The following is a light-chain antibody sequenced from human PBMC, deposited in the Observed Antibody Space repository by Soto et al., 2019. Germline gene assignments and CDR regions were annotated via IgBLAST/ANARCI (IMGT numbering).Light chain of an antibody. Sequence: QSVLTQPASVSGSPGQSITISCTGTSSDVGSYNLVSWYQQHPGKAPKLMIYEVSNRPSGVSNRFSGSKSGNTASLTISGLQAEDEADYYCSSYTSSSTLSYVFGTGTKVTVL. CDR1: SSDVGSYNL. CDR2: EVS. CDR3: SSYTSSSTLSYV. V-gene: IGLV2-14*02. J-gene: IGLJ1*01.